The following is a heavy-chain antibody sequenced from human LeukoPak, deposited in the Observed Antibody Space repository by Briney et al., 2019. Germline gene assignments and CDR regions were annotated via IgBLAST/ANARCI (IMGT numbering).Heavy chain of an antibody. CDR2: FDPEDGET. D-gene: IGHD6-19*01. V-gene: IGHV1-24*01. J-gene: IGHJ4*02. CDR3: ATPPMGSGWYGPFDY. CDR1: GYTLTELS. Sequence: GASVKVSCKVSGYTLTELSMHWVRQAPGKGLEWMGGFDPEDGETIYAQKFQGRVTMTEDTSTDTAYMELSSLRSEDTAVYYCATPPMGSGWYGPFDYWGQGTLVTVSS.